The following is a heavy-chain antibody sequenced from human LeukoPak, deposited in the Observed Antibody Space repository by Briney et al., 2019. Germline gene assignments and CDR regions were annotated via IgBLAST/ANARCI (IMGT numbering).Heavy chain of an antibody. V-gene: IGHV3-23*01. Sequence: GGSLRLSCAASGFTFSNFAMSWVRQAPGMGLEWVSAVSGSGDSTDYADSVKGRFTISRDNSKNTLYLQMSSLKVEDTAVYYCAKRPVTTARSLDPWGQGTLVTVSS. CDR3: AKRPVTTARSLDP. J-gene: IGHJ5*02. CDR1: GFTFSNFA. D-gene: IGHD4-17*01. CDR2: VSGSGDST.